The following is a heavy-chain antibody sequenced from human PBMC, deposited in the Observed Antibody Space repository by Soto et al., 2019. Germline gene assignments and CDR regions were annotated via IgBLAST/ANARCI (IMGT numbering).Heavy chain of an antibody. CDR1: GGSISSGAYY. J-gene: IGHJ4*02. CDR3: ARSSTSANYFDY. Sequence: SATLSLTCTVSGGSISSGAYYWSWIRQHPGKGLEWIGYIYYSGSTYYNPSLKSRVTISVDTSKNQFSLKLSSVTAADTSVYYCARSSTSANYFDYWGQGTLVTVS. V-gene: IGHV4-31*03. D-gene: IGHD2-2*01. CDR2: IYYSGST.